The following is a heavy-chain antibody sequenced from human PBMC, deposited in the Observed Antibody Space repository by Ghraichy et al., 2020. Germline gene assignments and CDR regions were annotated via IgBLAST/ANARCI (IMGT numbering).Heavy chain of an antibody. J-gene: IGHJ4*02. Sequence: ASVKVSCKASGYTFTSYGISWVRQAPGQGLEWMGWISAYNGNTNYAQKLQGRVTMTTDTSTSTAYMELRSLRSDDTAVYYCAIRFDYYGSGSYYIWGQGTLVTVSS. V-gene: IGHV1-18*04. D-gene: IGHD3-10*01. CDR1: GYTFTSYG. CDR2: ISAYNGNT. CDR3: AIRFDYYGSGSYYI.